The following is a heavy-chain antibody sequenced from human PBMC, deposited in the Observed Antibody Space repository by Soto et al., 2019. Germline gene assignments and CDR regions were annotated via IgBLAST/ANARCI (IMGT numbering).Heavy chain of an antibody. CDR3: ARGYCSGDSCHNWYDP. Sequence: SLTCAISGDSVSSNSAAWSWIRQSPSRGLEWLGRTYYRSKWYNDYAVSVRSRITIKPDTSKNQFSLQLNSVTPEDTAVYYCARGYCSGDSCHNWYDPWGQGTLVTVSS. CDR1: GDSVSSNSAA. J-gene: IGHJ5*02. D-gene: IGHD2-15*01. CDR2: TYYRSKWYN. V-gene: IGHV6-1*01.